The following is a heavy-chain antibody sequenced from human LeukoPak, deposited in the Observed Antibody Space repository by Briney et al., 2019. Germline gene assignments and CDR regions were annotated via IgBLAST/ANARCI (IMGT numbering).Heavy chain of an antibody. Sequence: GGSLRLSCAASGFTFSSYEMNWVRQAPGKGLEWVSYISSSGSTIYYADSVKGRFTISRDNAKNSLYLQMNSLRAEDTAVYYCARDRSYGAFASWGQGTLVTVSS. V-gene: IGHV3-48*03. CDR1: GFTFSSYE. CDR3: ARDRSYGAFAS. CDR2: ISSSGSTI. D-gene: IGHD1-26*01. J-gene: IGHJ4*02.